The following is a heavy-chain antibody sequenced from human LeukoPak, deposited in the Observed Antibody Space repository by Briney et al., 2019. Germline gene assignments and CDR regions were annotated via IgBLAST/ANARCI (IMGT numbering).Heavy chain of an antibody. CDR2: ISAYNGNT. J-gene: IGHJ4*02. CDR1: GYTFTSYG. Sequence: ASVKVSCEASGYTFTSYGISWVRQAPGQGLEWMGWISAYNGNTNYAQKLQGRVTMTTDTSTSTAYMELRGLRSDDTAVYYCARALGFMTTVVTPDYWGQGTLVTVSS. D-gene: IGHD4-23*01. V-gene: IGHV1-18*01. CDR3: ARALGFMTTVVTPDY.